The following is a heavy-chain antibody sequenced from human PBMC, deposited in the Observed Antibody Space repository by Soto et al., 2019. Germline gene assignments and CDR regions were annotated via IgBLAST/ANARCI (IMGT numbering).Heavy chain of an antibody. Sequence: GGSLRLSCAASGFTFSSYAMSWVRQAPGKGLEWVSASSGSGGSTYYADSVKGRFTISRDNSKNTLYLQMNRLRAGDTAVYYYSSSMVRPSFLMVPDVWGKGTTGTVPS. D-gene: IGHD3-10*01. CDR3: SSSMVRPSFLMVPDV. V-gene: IGHV3-23*01. CDR2: SSGSGGST. CDR1: GFTFSSYA. J-gene: IGHJ6*03.